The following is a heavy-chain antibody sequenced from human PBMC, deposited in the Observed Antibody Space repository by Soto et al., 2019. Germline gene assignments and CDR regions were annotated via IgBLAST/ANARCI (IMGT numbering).Heavy chain of an antibody. J-gene: IGHJ6*03. CDR3: VRHNPWGYMDV. CDR2: IRDKLNNYAT. CDR1: GFTFRTSA. Sequence: EVQLVESGGGLVQPGGSLKLSCAASGFTFRTSAMHWVRQASGKGLEWVGRIRDKLNNYATAYAASVKGRFTISRDDSDNAAYLQMNSLKAEDTAVYYCVRHNPWGYMDVWGKGTTVTVSS. V-gene: IGHV3-73*01. D-gene: IGHD3-16*01.